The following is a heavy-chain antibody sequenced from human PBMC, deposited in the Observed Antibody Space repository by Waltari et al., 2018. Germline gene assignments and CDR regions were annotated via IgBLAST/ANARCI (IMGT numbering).Heavy chain of an antibody. CDR3: ARDDDGILDY. Sequence: EVQLLESGGGLVQPGGSLRLSCAVSGFTFSSYWMAWVRLDPGKGLVCVANIKKDGVEKHYVDTWKGQFTIARDNAKNSLFLQRNSLRAEDTAVYFCARDDDGILDYWGQGTLVTVSS. CDR2: IKKDGVEK. V-gene: IGHV3-7*01. CDR1: GFTFSSYW. J-gene: IGHJ4*02. D-gene: IGHD3-3*01.